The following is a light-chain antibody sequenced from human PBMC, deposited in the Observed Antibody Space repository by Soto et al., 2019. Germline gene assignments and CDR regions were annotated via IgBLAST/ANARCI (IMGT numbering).Light chain of an antibody. CDR2: DAS. CDR1: QSVSSY. Sequence: VVTQSPATLSLSPGERATLSCRASQSVSSYLAWYQQKPGQTPRLLIYDASNRATGIPARFSGSGSGTDFTLTISSLEPGDFAVYYCQQRSNWPRTFGQGTKVDIK. V-gene: IGKV3-11*01. J-gene: IGKJ1*01. CDR3: QQRSNWPRT.